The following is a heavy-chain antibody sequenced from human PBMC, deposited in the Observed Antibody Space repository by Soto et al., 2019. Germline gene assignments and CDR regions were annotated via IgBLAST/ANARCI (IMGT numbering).Heavy chain of an antibody. CDR1: GFIFSDFG. V-gene: IGHV3-30*18. J-gene: IGHJ3*01. CDR3: VKGDLDTAVVNSPDAFDF. Sequence: QVNLVASGGGVVQPGRSLRLSCDGSGFIFSDFGMHWVRQAPGTGLEWVAVISYDGNNKYYAQSVKGRFTISRDNSKNTLVLNMDSLRPEDTAVYHCVKGDLDTAVVNSPDAFDFWGPGTMVTVS. CDR2: ISYDGNNK. D-gene: IGHD5-18*01.